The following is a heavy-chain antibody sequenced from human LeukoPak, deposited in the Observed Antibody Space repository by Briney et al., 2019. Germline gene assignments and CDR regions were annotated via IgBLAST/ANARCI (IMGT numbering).Heavy chain of an antibody. CDR3: ARDAGYCSAGSCYDY. Sequence: GRSLRLSCTVSGFTFRNYWTSWVRQAPGRGLERVVNIKKDGSEKYYVDSVKGRFTVSRDDAKKTLFLQMDSLRDEDTAVYYCARDAGYCSAGSCYDYWGQGTLVTVSS. D-gene: IGHD2-15*01. CDR1: GFTFRNYW. J-gene: IGHJ4*02. V-gene: IGHV3-7*01. CDR2: IKKDGSEK.